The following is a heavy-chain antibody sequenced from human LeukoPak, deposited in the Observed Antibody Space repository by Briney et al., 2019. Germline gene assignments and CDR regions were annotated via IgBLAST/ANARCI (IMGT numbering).Heavy chain of an antibody. D-gene: IGHD2-8*02. CDR3: AAVPNANAWYWDDAFDI. V-gene: IGHV1-58*01. Sequence: SVKVSCKASGFTFTTSAVQWVRQARGQRLEWIGRIVVGSGNTDHAQKFQGRLTITRDISTSTAYMELSSLTSDDTAVYYCAAVPNANAWYWDDAFDIWGQGTMVTVSP. CDR2: IVVGSGNT. J-gene: IGHJ3*02. CDR1: GFTFTTSA.